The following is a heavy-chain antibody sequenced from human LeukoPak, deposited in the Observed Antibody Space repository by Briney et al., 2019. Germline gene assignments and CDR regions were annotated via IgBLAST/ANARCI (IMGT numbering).Heavy chain of an antibody. CDR1: GFTFSSYS. J-gene: IGHJ4*02. CDR2: ISSSSSYI. D-gene: IGHD5-12*01. CDR3: ARGVEIVATMFDY. V-gene: IGHV3-21*01. Sequence: GGSLRLSCAASGFTFSSYSMNWVRQAPGKGLEWVSSISSSSSYIYYADSVKGRFTISRDNAKNSLYLQMNSLRAEDTAVYYCARGVEIVATMFDYWGQGTLVTVSS.